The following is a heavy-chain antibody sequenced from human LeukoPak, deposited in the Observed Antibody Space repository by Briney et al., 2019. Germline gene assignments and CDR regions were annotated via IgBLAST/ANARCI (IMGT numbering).Heavy chain of an antibody. CDR1: GFPFSSHG. Sequence: GGSLRLSCAASGFPFSSHGMHWVRQAPGTGLEWVAVIWYDGSDKYYADSVKGRFTVSRDNSKNTLYLQMSSLRAEDTAVYHCARDFAMGGTPGDDFDYWGRGTLVTVSS. D-gene: IGHD1-7*01. J-gene: IGHJ4*02. V-gene: IGHV3-33*08. CDR2: IWYDGSDK. CDR3: ARDFAMGGTPGDDFDY.